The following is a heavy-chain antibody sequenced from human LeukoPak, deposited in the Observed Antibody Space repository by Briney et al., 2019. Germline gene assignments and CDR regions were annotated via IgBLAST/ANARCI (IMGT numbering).Heavy chain of an antibody. D-gene: IGHD3-22*01. V-gene: IGHV4-61*02. J-gene: IGHJ4*02. Sequence: SQTLSLTCTVSGGSISSGSYYWSWIRQPAGKGLEWIGRIYTSGSTNYNPSLKSRVTISVDTSKNQFSLKLSSVTAADKAVYYCARYGYYYDSSGYYQQYFDYWGQGTLVTVSS. CDR3: ARYGYYYDSSGYYQQYFDY. CDR2: IYTSGST. CDR1: GGSISSGSYY.